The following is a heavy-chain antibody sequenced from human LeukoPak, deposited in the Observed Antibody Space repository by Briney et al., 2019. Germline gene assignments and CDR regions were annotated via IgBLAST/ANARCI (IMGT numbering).Heavy chain of an antibody. CDR2: IYPGDSDT. Sequence: GESLKISCKGSGYSFTSYWIGWVRQMPGKGLEWTGIIYPGDSDTRYSPSFQGQVTISADKSISTAYLQWSSLKASDTAMYYCARLTRSGIAVAGPLYGMDVWGQGTTVTVSS. CDR3: ARLTRSGIAVAGPLYGMDV. CDR1: GYSFTSYW. V-gene: IGHV5-51*01. D-gene: IGHD6-19*01. J-gene: IGHJ6*02.